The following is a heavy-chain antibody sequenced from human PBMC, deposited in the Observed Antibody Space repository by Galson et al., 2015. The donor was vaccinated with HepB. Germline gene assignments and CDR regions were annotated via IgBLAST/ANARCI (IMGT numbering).Heavy chain of an antibody. CDR3: ARDLVSDIPDHFDY. CDR2: ISGGGGIT. D-gene: IGHD1-14*01. V-gene: IGHV3-30-3*01. J-gene: IGHJ4*02. CDR1: GFRFSSFD. Sequence: SLRLSCAASGFRFSSFDMHRVRQTPGKGLEWVAVISGGGGITIYAESVKGRFTISRDNPKNTLYLQMDSLGSDDTAVYFCARDLVSDIPDHFDYWGQGTLVTVSS.